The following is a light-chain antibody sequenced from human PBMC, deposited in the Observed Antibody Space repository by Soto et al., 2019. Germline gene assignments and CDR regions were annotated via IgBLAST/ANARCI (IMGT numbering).Light chain of an antibody. CDR2: GAS. V-gene: IGKV3-20*01. J-gene: IGKJ1*01. Sequence: ENVLTQSPGTLSLFPGERATLSCRASQSISSSYLAWYQQKPGQAPRLLIYGASSRATGIPDRFSGAGSATDFTLTISRLEPEDFAVYYCHQYGSAPAWTFGQGTKVEIK. CDR3: HQYGSAPAWT. CDR1: QSISSSY.